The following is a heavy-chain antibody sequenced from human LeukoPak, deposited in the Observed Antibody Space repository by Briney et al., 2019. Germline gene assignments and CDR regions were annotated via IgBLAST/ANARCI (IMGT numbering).Heavy chain of an antibody. CDR1: GFTFSSYG. Sequence: PGGSLRLSCAASGFTFSSYGMHWVRQAPGKGLEWVAVISYDGSNKYYADSVKGRFTISRDNSKNTLYLQMNSLRAEDTAVYYCAREMYYYDSSGFFDYWGQGTLVTVSS. D-gene: IGHD3-22*01. J-gene: IGHJ4*02. CDR3: AREMYYYDSSGFFDY. V-gene: IGHV3-30*03. CDR2: ISYDGSNK.